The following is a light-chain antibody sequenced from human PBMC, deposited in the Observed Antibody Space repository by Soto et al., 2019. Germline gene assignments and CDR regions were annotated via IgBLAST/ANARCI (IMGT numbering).Light chain of an antibody. V-gene: IGKV2-28*01. J-gene: IGKJ1*01. CDR3: MHALPAPLT. Sequence: DIVMTQSPLSLPVTPGEPASISCRSSQSLLHSNGYNYLDWYLQKPGQSPQLLTYLGSNRASGVPERFSGSGSGTDFTLKISRLEAEDVGFYYCMHALPAPLTFGKGTKGDIK. CDR2: LGS. CDR1: QSLLHSNGYNY.